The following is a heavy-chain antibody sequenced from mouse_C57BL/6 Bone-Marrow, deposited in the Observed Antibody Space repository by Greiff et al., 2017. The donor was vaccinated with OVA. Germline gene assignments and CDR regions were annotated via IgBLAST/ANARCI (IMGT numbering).Heavy chain of an antibody. J-gene: IGHJ4*01. CDR1: GFTFSSYG. CDR3: ARPPDYDYDRGYAMDY. CDR2: ISSGGSYT. V-gene: IGHV5-6*01. Sequence: EVKLMESGGDLVKPGGSLKLSCAASGFTFSSYGMSWVRQTPDKRLEWVANISSGGSYTYYPDCVKGRFTISRDNAKNTLYLQMSSLKSEDTAMYYGARPPDYDYDRGYAMDYWGQGTSVTVSS. D-gene: IGHD2-4*01.